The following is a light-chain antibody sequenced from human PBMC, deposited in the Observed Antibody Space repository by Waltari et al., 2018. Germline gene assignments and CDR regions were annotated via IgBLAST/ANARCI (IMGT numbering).Light chain of an antibody. J-gene: IGLJ3*02. V-gene: IGLV2-23*01. Sequence: QSALTQPASVSGSPGPSITISCTGTRSDVGSYNLVSWYQQHPGKDPKLMIYEGSKRPSGVSKRFSGSKSGNTASLTISGLQAEDEADYYCCSYAGSSTLVFGGGTKLTVL. CDR2: EGS. CDR1: RSDVGSYNL. CDR3: CSYAGSSTLV.